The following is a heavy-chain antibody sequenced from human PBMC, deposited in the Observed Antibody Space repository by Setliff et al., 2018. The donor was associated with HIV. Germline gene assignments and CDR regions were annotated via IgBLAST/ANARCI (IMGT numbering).Heavy chain of an antibody. CDR2: ISTFDGNT. CDR1: GYNFFSYG. D-gene: IGHD4-17*01. J-gene: IGHJ4*02. Sequence: ASVKVSCKASGYNFFSYGISWVRQAPGQGLEWMGWISTFDGNTDYAQNVQDRVTMTTDTSTSTVYMELRSLRSDDTAVYYCARVPGDYGDNPIDYWGQGTLVTISS. CDR3: ARVPGDYGDNPIDY. V-gene: IGHV1-18*01.